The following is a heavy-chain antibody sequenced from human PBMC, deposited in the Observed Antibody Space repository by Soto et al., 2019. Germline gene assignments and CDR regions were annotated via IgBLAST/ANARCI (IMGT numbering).Heavy chain of an antibody. CDR2: IIPIFGTA. CDR1: GGTFSSYA. V-gene: IGHV1-69*13. CDR3: AKGSYDSSGYPNYYYYGMDV. D-gene: IGHD3-22*01. Sequence: ASVKVSCKASGGTFSSYAISWVRQAPGQGLEWMGGIIPIFGTANYAQRFQGRVTITADESTSTTYMLFLSMRSEDAAVYYCAKGSYDSSGYPNYYYYGMDVWGQGTTVTVSS. J-gene: IGHJ6*02.